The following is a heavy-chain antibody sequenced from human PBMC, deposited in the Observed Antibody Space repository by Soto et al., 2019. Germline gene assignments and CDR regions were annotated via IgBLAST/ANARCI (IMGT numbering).Heavy chain of an antibody. CDR1: GSTFTYRY. V-gene: IGHV1-45*02. J-gene: IGHJ5*02. CDR3: ASSNGDYGDYANNLFDP. CDR2: ITPFNGNT. Sequence: SVKVSCKASGSTFTYRYLHWVRQAPGQALEWMGWITPFNGNTDYAQKFQDRVTIDRDRSMSTAYMVLSGLRAEDTAMYYCASSNGDYGDYANNLFDPSGQGTLVTVSS. D-gene: IGHD4-17*01.